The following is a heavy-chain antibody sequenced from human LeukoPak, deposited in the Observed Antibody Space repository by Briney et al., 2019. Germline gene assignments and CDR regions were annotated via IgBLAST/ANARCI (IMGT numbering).Heavy chain of an antibody. V-gene: IGHV1-46*01. Sequence: ASVKVSCKASGYTFTSYGISWVRQAPGQGLEWMGIINPSGGSTSYAQKFQGRVTMTRDMSTSTVYMELSSLRSEDTAVYYCASGDRREPRYYMDVWGKGTTVTVSS. CDR3: ASGDRREPRYYMDV. CDR2: INPSGGST. CDR1: GYTFTSYG. D-gene: IGHD2-21*01. J-gene: IGHJ6*03.